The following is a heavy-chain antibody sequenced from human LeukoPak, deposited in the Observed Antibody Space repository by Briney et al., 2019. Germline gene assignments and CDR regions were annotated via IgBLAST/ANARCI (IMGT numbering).Heavy chain of an antibody. CDR3: AGDGGLERYFDY. CDR1: GFTFSNYA. Sequence: GGSLRLSCAASGFTFSNYAMHWVRQAPGKGLEWVSLISSGGTYEYYADSVKGRFTISRDNSKNTLYLQMNSLRAEDTAVYYCAGDGGLERYFDYWGQGTLVTVSS. J-gene: IGHJ4*02. D-gene: IGHD1-1*01. CDR2: ISSGGTYE. V-gene: IGHV3-30*07.